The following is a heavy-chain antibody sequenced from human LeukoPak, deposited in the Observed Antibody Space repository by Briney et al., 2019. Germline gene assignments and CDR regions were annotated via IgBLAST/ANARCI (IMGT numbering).Heavy chain of an antibody. Sequence: SETLSLTCTVSGGSISSGGYYWSWIRQPPGKGLEWIGYIYHSGSTHYNPSLKSRVTISVDRSKNQFSLKLSSVTAADTAVYYCARDSRGPGAYWGQGTLVTVSS. CDR2: IYHSGST. V-gene: IGHV4-30-2*01. CDR1: GGSISSGGYY. J-gene: IGHJ4*02. D-gene: IGHD7-27*01. CDR3: ARDSRGPGAY.